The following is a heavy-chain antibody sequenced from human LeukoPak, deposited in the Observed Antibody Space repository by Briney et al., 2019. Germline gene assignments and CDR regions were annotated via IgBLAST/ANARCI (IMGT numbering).Heavy chain of an antibody. J-gene: IGHJ4*02. D-gene: IGHD3-22*01. V-gene: IGHV3-21*01. CDR3: ARVGYYYDSSGYYYYFDY. Sequence: PGGSLRLSCAASGFTFSSYIMNWVRQAPGKGLEWVSSISSSSSYIYYADSAKGRFTISRDNAKNSLYLQMNSLRAEDTAVYYCARVGYYYDSSGYYYYFDYWGQGTMVTVSS. CDR2: ISSSSSYI. CDR1: GFTFSSYI.